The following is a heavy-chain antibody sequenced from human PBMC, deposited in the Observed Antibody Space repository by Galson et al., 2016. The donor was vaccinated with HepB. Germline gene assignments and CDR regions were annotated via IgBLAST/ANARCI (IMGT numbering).Heavy chain of an antibody. J-gene: IGHJ4*02. CDR1: GFGFNTYA. Sequence: SLRLSCAVSGFGFNTYAMTWVRQAPGKGMEWPSTISGSGDSTYYADSVKGRFTVSRDNAKNTLYLQMNGLRVEDTAVYYCANWSNWGRNFHSWGQGTLVTVSS. CDR3: ANWSNWGRNFHS. V-gene: IGHV3-23*01. CDR2: ISGSGDST. D-gene: IGHD7-27*01.